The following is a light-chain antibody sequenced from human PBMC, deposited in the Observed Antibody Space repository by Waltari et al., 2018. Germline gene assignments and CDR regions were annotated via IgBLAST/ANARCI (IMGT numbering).Light chain of an antibody. CDR1: QSISND. V-gene: IGKV1-39*01. Sequence: DIQMTQSPSSLSASVGDRVTITCRASQSISNDLSWYQQKPGRAPNPLISGASSLQSGVPSRFSGSASGTDFTPTISSLQPEDFATYYCQQSYSTQYTFGQGTKLEIK. CDR3: QQSYSTQYT. CDR2: GAS. J-gene: IGKJ2*01.